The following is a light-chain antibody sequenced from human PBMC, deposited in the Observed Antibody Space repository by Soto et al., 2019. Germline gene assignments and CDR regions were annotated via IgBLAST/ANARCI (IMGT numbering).Light chain of an antibody. CDR1: SFNIGGNS. CDR3: GSWDSSLSAYV. V-gene: IGLV1-51*01. Sequence: QSVLTQPPSVSAAPGQGVTISCSGSSFNIGGNSVSWYQQLPGTAPKLLIYDDDKRPSGIPDRFSGSKSGTSATLGITGFQTGDEADHYCGSWDSSLSAYVFGTGTKVTVL. J-gene: IGLJ1*01. CDR2: DDD.